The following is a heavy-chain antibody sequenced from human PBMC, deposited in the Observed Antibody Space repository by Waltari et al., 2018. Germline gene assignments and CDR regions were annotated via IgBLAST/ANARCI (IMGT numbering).Heavy chain of an antibody. CDR2: ISGSGGST. CDR1: GFTFSSYA. D-gene: IGHD1-26*01. V-gene: IGHV3-23*01. J-gene: IGHJ4*02. Sequence: EVQLLESGGGLVQPGGSLRLSCAASGFTFSSYAMSWVRQAPGKGVEWVSAISGSGGSTYYADSVKGRFTISRDNSKNTLYLQMNSLRAEDTAVYYCAKDLTYSGSYSAFDYWGQGTLVTVSS. CDR3: AKDLTYSGSYSAFDY.